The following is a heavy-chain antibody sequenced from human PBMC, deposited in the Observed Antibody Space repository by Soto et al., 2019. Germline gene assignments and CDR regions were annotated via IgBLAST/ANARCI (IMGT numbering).Heavy chain of an antibody. Sequence: EVQLVESGGGLVKPGGSLRLSCAASGFTFSNAWMNWARQAPGKGLEWVGRIKSKTDGGTTDYAAPGKGRFTISRDDSKNTLYLQMNSLKTEDTAVYYCTTLPSRWSGYGMDVWGQGTTVTVSS. CDR3: TTLPSRWSGYGMDV. V-gene: IGHV3-15*07. CDR1: GFTFSNAW. CDR2: IKSKTDGGTT. J-gene: IGHJ6*02. D-gene: IGHD3-3*01.